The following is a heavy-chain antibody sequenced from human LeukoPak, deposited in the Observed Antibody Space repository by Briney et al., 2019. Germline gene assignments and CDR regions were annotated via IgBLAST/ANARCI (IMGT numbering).Heavy chain of an antibody. CDR3: ARVEYYYDSSGRPFDY. CDR2: ISAYNGNT. J-gene: IGHJ4*02. CDR1: GYTFTSYG. Sequence: ASVKVSCKASGYTFTSYGICWVRQAPGQGLEWMGWISAYNGNTNYAQKLQGRVTMTTDTSTSTAYMELRSLRSDDTAVYYCARVEYYYDSSGRPFDYWGQGTLVTVSS. V-gene: IGHV1-18*01. D-gene: IGHD3-22*01.